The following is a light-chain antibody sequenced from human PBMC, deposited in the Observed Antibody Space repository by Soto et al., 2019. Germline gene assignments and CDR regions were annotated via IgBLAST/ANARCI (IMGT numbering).Light chain of an antibody. CDR1: QDIKQS. V-gene: IGKV1-33*01. CDR3: QQYDNLPIT. CDR2: HTS. Sequence: DIHMTQSASSLSASVGYRLTITCEAGQDIKQSLNWYQQKTGQAPNILIYHTSVLETGVPSRFSGSKSGTDCTFTISSLLPEDVETYYCQQYDNLPITFGQGTRLEIK. J-gene: IGKJ5*01.